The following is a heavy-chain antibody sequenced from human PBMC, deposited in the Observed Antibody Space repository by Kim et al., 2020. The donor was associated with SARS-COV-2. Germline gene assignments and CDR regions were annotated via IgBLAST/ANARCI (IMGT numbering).Heavy chain of an antibody. CDR3: ARVASKYYDSSGGAFDI. Sequence: LRSRVTISVDTPKNQFFLKLSSVTAADTAVYYCARVASKYYDSSGGAFDIWGQGTMVTVSS. J-gene: IGHJ3*02. D-gene: IGHD3-22*01. V-gene: IGHV4-34*01.